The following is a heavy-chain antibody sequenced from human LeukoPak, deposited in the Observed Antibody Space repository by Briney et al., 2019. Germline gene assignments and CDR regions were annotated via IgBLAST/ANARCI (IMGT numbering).Heavy chain of an antibody. CDR3: ARHYGSSSSPDRGPHY. CDR1: GYTFTGYY. V-gene: IGHV1-2*02. J-gene: IGHJ4*02. D-gene: IGHD6-6*01. CDR2: INPNSGGT. Sequence: ASVKVSCKASGYTFTGYYMHWVRQAPGQGLEWMGWINPNSGGTNYAQKFQGRVTMTRDTSTSTVYMELSSLRSEGTAVYYCARHYGSSSSPDRGPHYWGQGTLVTVSS.